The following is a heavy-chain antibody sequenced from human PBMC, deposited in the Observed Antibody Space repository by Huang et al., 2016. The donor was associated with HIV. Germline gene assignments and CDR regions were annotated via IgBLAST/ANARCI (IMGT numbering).Heavy chain of an antibody. D-gene: IGHD3-10*01. J-gene: IGHJ4*02. V-gene: IGHV4-61*08. CDR3: ARGRGVIKVEY. Sequence: QVQLQESGPGLVKPSETMSLTCSVSDDSVSTGAYYWSWIRQPPGKGLEWIGYVDYYGNTNYNPSLKSRVTISVDMTKNQFSLKLRSVTAADTAVYYCARGRGVIKVEYWGQGTLVTVSS. CDR2: VDYYGNT. CDR1: DDSVSTGAYY.